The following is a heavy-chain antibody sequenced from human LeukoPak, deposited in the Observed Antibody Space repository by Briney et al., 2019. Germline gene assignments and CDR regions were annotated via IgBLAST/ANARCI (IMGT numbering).Heavy chain of an antibody. Sequence: SETLSLTCAVYGGSFSGYYWSWIRQPPGKGLEWIGEINHSGSTNYNPSLKSRVTISVDTSKNQFSLKLSSVTAADTVVYYCAREGGIAAAVLYYFDYWGQGTLVTVSS. CDR3: AREGGIAAAVLYYFDY. CDR2: INHSGST. J-gene: IGHJ4*02. V-gene: IGHV4-34*01. CDR1: GGSFSGYY. D-gene: IGHD6-13*01.